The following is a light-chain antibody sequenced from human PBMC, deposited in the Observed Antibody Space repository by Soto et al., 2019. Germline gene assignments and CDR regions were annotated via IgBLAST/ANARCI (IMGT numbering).Light chain of an antibody. CDR3: QAWDSSTAHVV. V-gene: IGLV3-1*01. CDR1: KMGDKY. CDR2: QDS. Sequence: SYELTQSPSVSVSPGQTASITCSGDKMGDKYACWYQQKPGQSTVVVIYQDSKRPSGIPERFSGSNSGNTATLTISGTQAMDEADYYCQAWDSSTAHVVFGGGTKVTVL. J-gene: IGLJ2*01.